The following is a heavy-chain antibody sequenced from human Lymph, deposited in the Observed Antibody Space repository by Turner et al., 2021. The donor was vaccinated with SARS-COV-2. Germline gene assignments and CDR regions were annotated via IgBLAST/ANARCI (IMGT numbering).Heavy chain of an antibody. D-gene: IGHD4-17*01. CDR2: IYYSGST. J-gene: IGHJ4*02. CDR3: ARDYGGNSNYFGY. CDR1: GGSISSGGYY. V-gene: IGHV4-31*03. Sequence: QVQLQESGPGLVEPSQTLSLPRTVSGGSISSGGYYWSWIRQHPGKGLEWIGYIYYSGSTYYNPSLKSRVTISIDTSKNQFSLKLSSVTAADTAVYYCARDYGGNSNYFGYWGQGTLVTVSS.